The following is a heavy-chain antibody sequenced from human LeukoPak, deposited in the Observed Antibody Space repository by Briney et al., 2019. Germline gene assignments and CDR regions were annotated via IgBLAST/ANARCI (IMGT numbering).Heavy chain of an antibody. D-gene: IGHD6-13*01. Sequence: PSETLSLTCAVYGGSFSGYYWSWIRQPPGKGLAWIGEINHSGSTNYNPSLKSRVTISVDTSKNQFSLKLSSVTAADTAVYYCARAGSSSWYLYYWGQGTLVTVSS. CDR1: GGSFSGYY. CDR2: INHSGST. J-gene: IGHJ4*02. V-gene: IGHV4-34*01. CDR3: ARAGSSSWYLYY.